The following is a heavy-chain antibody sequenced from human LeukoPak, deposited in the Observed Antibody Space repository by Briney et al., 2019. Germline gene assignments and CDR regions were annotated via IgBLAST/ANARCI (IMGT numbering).Heavy chain of an antibody. Sequence: GGSLRLSCAASGFTFSSHWMSWVRQAPGKGLEWVSYISYSSSTIYYADSVKGRFTISRDNAKNSLYLQMDSLRAEDTAVYYCARDRLHYGEYEKTFDYWGQGTLVTVSS. CDR2: ISYSSSTI. CDR1: GFTFSSHW. J-gene: IGHJ4*02. D-gene: IGHD4-17*01. V-gene: IGHV3-48*01. CDR3: ARDRLHYGEYEKTFDY.